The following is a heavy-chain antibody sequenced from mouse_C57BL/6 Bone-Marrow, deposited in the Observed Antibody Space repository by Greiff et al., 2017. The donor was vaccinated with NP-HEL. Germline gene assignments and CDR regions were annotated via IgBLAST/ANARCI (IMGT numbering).Heavy chain of an antibody. CDR1: GYTFTSYG. CDR3: ARGYGSSYWYFDV. V-gene: IGHV1-81*01. D-gene: IGHD1-1*01. Sequence: VQLQQSGAELARPGASVKLSCKASGYTFTSYGISWVKQRTGQGLEWIGEIYPRSGNTYYNEKFKGKATLTADKSSSTAYMELRSLTSEDSAVYFCARGYGSSYWYFDVWGRGTTVTVSS. CDR2: IYPRSGNT. J-gene: IGHJ1*03.